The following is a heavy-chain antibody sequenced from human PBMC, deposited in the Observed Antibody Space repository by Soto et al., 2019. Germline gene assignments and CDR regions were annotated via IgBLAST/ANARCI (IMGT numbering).Heavy chain of an antibody. V-gene: IGHV3-66*01. Sequence: GGSLRLSCAASGFTVDSNYMSWVRQAPGKGLEWVSVIYRDGSTYYADSVKGRFTISRDSSKNTLYLHMNSLRAEDTAVYYCARAPNNWNDVGAFDIWGQGTMVTVSS. D-gene: IGHD1-20*01. CDR1: GFTVDSNY. J-gene: IGHJ3*02. CDR3: ARAPNNWNDVGAFDI. CDR2: IYRDGST.